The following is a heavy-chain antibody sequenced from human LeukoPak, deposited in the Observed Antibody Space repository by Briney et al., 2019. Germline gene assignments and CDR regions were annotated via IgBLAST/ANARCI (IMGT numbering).Heavy chain of an antibody. V-gene: IGHV3-30*02. CDR2: IRYDAINK. D-gene: IGHD5-18*01. Sequence: GGSLRLSCAASGFSFSSYGMHWVRQAPGKGLQWVSFIRYDAINKYYVDSVKGRFTISRDNSKNTLYLQMNSLKPEDTAVYYCAKVDTNMVLDYWGQGTLVTVSS. J-gene: IGHJ4*02. CDR1: GFSFSSYG. CDR3: AKVDTNMVLDY.